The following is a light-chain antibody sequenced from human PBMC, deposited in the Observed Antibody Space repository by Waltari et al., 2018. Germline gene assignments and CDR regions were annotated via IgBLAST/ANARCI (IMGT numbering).Light chain of an antibody. J-gene: IGKJ1*01. CDR1: QSLLYSKGNNY. Sequence: EIVMTQSPLSLPVTPGEPASISFRSSQSLLYSKGNNYLDWYLQKPGQSPQLLIYLGSNRASGVPDRISGSGSGTDFTLKISRVEAEDVGIYYCMQTLQTPKTFGQGTKVEIK. V-gene: IGKV2-28*01. CDR2: LGS. CDR3: MQTLQTPKT.